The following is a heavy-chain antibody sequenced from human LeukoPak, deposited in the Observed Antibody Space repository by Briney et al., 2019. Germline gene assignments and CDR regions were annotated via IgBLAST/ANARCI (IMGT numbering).Heavy chain of an antibody. D-gene: IGHD5-18*01. J-gene: IGHJ4*02. Sequence: GGSLRLSCAASGFTVSTNYMSWVRQAPGEGLEWVSVIYSGGNTYYADSVKGRFTISRDNSKNTLYLQMDSLRAVDTAVYYCARDSRRRGYTYGYRDYWGQGTLVTVSS. V-gene: IGHV3-66*01. CDR2: IYSGGNT. CDR3: ARDSRRRGYTYGYRDY. CDR1: GFTVSTNY.